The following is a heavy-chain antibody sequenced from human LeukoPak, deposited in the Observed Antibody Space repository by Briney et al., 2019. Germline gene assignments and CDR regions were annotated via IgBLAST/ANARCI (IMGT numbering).Heavy chain of an antibody. CDR3: AKEDGVWDSYFDY. CDR2: ISYDGSNK. CDR1: GFTFSSYG. D-gene: IGHD5-24*01. Sequence: GGSLGLSCAASGFTFSSYGMHWVRQAPGKGLEGVAVISYDGSNKYYADSVKGRFTISRDNSKNTLYLQMNSLRAEDTAVYYCAKEDGVWDSYFDYWGQGTLVTVSS. V-gene: IGHV3-30*18. J-gene: IGHJ4*02.